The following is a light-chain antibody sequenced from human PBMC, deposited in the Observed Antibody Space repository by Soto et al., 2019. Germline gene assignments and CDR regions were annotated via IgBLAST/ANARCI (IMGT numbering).Light chain of an antibody. CDR3: QQYSSYPYT. Sequence: DIQMTRSPSTLSASVGDRVTITCRASQSISSWLAWYQQRPGKAPKLLIYKASSLQSGVPSRFSGSGSGTEFTLTISSLQPDDFATYYCQQYSSYPYTFGQGTKLEIK. V-gene: IGKV1-5*03. J-gene: IGKJ2*01. CDR2: KAS. CDR1: QSISSW.